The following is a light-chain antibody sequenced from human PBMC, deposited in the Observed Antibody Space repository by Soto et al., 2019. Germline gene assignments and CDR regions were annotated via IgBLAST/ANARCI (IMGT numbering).Light chain of an antibody. V-gene: IGKV3-11*01. CDR2: DAS. CDR1: QSISAY. CDR3: QRRTNWP. Sequence: EIVLTQSPATLSLSPGARATLSCRASQSISAYLAWYQQKPGQAPRLVIYDASNRASGVPARFSGSSTGTDFTLTINSLEPDDFAVYYCQRRTNWPLGQGTRLEI. J-gene: IGKJ5*01.